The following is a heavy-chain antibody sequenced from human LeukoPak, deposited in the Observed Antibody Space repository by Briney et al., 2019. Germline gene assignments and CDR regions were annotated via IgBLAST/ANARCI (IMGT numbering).Heavy chain of an antibody. CDR3: ASSSWYALDY. CDR1: GFTFSSYE. D-gene: IGHD6-13*01. V-gene: IGHV3-48*03. J-gene: IGHJ4*02. CDR2: ISSSGSTM. Sequence: GGSLRLSCAASGFTFSSYEMNWVRQAPGKGLEWISYISSSGSTMYYADSVNGRFTISRDNAKNSLYLQMNGLRAEDTAIYSCASSSWYALDYWGQGTLVTVSS.